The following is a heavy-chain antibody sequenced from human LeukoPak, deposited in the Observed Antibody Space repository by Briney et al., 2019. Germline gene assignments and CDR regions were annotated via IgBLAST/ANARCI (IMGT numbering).Heavy chain of an antibody. Sequence: SWIRQPPGKGLEWVGLIRSKAYGGTTEYAASVKGRFTISRDDSKSIAYLQMNSLKTEDTAVYYCTRLTIFGVVIHADFDYWGQGTLVTVSS. CDR2: IRSKAYGGTT. D-gene: IGHD3-3*01. J-gene: IGHJ4*02. V-gene: IGHV3-49*02. CDR3: TRLTIFGVVIHADFDY.